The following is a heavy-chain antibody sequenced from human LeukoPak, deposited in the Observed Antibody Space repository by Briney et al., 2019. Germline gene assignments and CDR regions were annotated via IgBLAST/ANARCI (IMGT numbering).Heavy chain of an antibody. J-gene: IGHJ5*02. V-gene: IGHV3-30*18. CDR2: ISYDGSNK. Sequence: GGSLRLSCAASGFTFSSYGMHWVRQAPGKGLEWVAVISYDGSNKYYADSVNGRFTISRDNSKNTLYLQMNSLRAEDTAVYYCAKELRGYSYGLRNNWFDPWGQGTLVTVSS. D-gene: IGHD5-18*01. CDR1: GFTFSSYG. CDR3: AKELRGYSYGLRNNWFDP.